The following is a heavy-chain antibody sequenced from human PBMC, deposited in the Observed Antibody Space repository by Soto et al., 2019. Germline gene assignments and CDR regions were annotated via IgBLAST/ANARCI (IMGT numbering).Heavy chain of an antibody. V-gene: IGHV4-59*01. D-gene: IGHD1-26*01. J-gene: IGHJ3*02. CDR3: ARSGSYSHYAFDI. CDR1: GGSISSYY. Sequence: QVQLQESGPGLVKPSETLSLTCTVSGGSISSYYWSWIRQPPGKGLEWTGYSYYSGSTNYNPSLNSRVTISVDTSKNQFFLTLSSVTAADTAVYYWARSGSYSHYAFDIWGQGTMVTVSS. CDR2: SYYSGST.